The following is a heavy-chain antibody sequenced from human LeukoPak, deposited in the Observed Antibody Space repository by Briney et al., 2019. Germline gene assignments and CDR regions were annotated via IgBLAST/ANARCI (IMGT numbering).Heavy chain of an antibody. Sequence: GGSPRLSCAASGFTFSSYEMNWVRQAPGKGLEWVSYISSSGSTIYYADSVKGRFTISRDNAKNSLYLQMNSLRAEDTAVYYCARDREVRGVDYWGQGTLVTVSS. CDR2: ISSSGSTI. V-gene: IGHV3-48*03. D-gene: IGHD3-10*01. CDR1: GFTFSSYE. CDR3: ARDREVRGVDY. J-gene: IGHJ4*02.